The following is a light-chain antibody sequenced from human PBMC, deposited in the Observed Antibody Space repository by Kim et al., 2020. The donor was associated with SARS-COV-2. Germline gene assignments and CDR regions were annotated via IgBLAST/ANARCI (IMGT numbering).Light chain of an antibody. CDR2: RNN. CDR3: AAWDDSMSGKV. Sequence: ELTQPPSASGTPGQRVTISCSGSSSNIGSNYVYWYQQLPGTAPKLLIYRNNQRPSGVPDRFSGSKSGTSASLAISGLRSEDEADYYCAAWDDSMSGKVFGGGTQLTVL. CDR1: SSNIGSNY. J-gene: IGLJ3*02. V-gene: IGLV1-47*01.